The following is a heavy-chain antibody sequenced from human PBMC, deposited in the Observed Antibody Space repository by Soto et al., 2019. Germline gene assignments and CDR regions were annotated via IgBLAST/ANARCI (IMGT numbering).Heavy chain of an antibody. D-gene: IGHD6-19*01. J-gene: IGHJ4*02. CDR2: ISTSGATR. CDR3: AGFCGSGFDY. V-gene: IGHV3-48*02. CDR1: GFTFSTDS. Sequence: EVQLVESGGGLVQPGGSLRLSCVASGFTFSTDSMNWVRQAPGKGLEWVAHISTSGATRYYADSVKGRFTISRDNAKTSLYSQMAGVRNEDTAVYYCAGFCGSGFDYWGQGTLVAVSS.